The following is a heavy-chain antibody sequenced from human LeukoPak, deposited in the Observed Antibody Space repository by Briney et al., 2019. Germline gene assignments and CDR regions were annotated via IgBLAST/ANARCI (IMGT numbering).Heavy chain of an antibody. V-gene: IGHV1-69*05. D-gene: IGHD3-22*01. CDR1: GGTFSSYA. Sequence: SSVKVSCKASGGTFSSYAISWVRQAPGQGLEWMGRITPIFGTANYAQKFQGRVTITTDESTSTAYMELSSLRSEDTAVYYCASGYYYDSSGYSYYFDYWGQGTLVTVSS. CDR3: ASGYYYDSSGYSYYFDY. CDR2: ITPIFGTA. J-gene: IGHJ4*02.